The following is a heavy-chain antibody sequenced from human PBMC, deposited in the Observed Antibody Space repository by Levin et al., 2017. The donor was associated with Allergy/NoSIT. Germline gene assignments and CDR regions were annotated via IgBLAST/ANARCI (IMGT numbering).Heavy chain of an antibody. CDR3: AHGTYCSSTSCYVSNWFDP. D-gene: IGHD2-2*01. CDR1: GFSLSTSGVG. CDR2: IYWDDDK. Sequence: SGPTLVTPPPTLTLTCTFSGFSLSTSGVGVGWIRQPPGKALEWLALIYWDDDKRYSPSLKSRLTITKDTSKNQVVLTMTNMDPVDTATYYCAHGTYCSSTSCYVSNWFDPWGQGTLVTVSS. J-gene: IGHJ5*02. V-gene: IGHV2-5*02.